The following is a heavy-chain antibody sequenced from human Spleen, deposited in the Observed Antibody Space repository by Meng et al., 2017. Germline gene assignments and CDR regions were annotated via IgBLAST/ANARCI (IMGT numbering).Heavy chain of an antibody. D-gene: IGHD1-14*01. V-gene: IGHV1-2*06. CDR1: GYTFTGYY. CDR2: INPNAGGT. J-gene: IGHJ6*02. CDR3: AITTYYDMDV. Sequence: ASVKVSCKASGYTFTGYYMHWVRQAPGQGLEWMGRINPNAGGTTYAQKLQGRVTMTRDTSISTAYMDLRGLISDDTAVYYCAITTYYDMDVWGRGTTVTVSS.